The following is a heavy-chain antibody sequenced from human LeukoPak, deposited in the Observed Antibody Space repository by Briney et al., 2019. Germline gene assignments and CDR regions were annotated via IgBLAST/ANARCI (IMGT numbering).Heavy chain of an antibody. CDR3: ARRSDYDILTGPTQLDG. Sequence: GEPLHISAMCSGSSFTSYWIGWVRPMPGKGLEWMGIIYPGDSDTTYSPSFQGQVTISAYKSLSTAYLQWSSLKASDTALYYSARRSDYDILTGPTQLDGWGEGSLVTV. J-gene: IGHJ4*02. D-gene: IGHD3-9*01. CDR1: GSSFTSYW. CDR2: IYPGDSDT. V-gene: IGHV5-51*01.